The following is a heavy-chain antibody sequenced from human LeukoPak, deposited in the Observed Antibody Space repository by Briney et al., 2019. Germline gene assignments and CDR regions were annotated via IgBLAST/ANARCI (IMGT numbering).Heavy chain of an antibody. D-gene: IGHD2-8*01. CDR2: IRDKGYGHAT. CDR1: GSTFSDSA. Sequence: GGSLKRSCAASGSTFSDSAIHWVRQASGKGLEWVGRIRDKGYGHATAYAASVKGRFTLSRDDSRNTAYLQMDSLKTEDTALYYCTTPNEGNWFDPWGQGTLVTVSS. V-gene: IGHV3-73*01. J-gene: IGHJ5*02. CDR3: TTPNEGNWFDP.